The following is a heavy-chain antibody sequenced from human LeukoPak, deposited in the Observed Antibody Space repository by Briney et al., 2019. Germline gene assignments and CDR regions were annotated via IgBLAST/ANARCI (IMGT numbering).Heavy chain of an antibody. Sequence: SVKVSCKASGGTFSSYAISWVRQAPGQGLEWMGRIIPIFGIANYAQKFQGRVTITADKSTSTAYMELSSLRSEDTAVYYCARGIAVAERFDYWGRGTLVTVSS. CDR2: IIPIFGIA. CDR3: ARGIAVAERFDY. J-gene: IGHJ4*02. CDR1: GGTFSSYA. D-gene: IGHD6-19*01. V-gene: IGHV1-69*04.